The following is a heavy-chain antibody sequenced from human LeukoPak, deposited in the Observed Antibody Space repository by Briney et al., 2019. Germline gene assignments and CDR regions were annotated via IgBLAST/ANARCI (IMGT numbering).Heavy chain of an antibody. CDR2: ITGYNGNA. V-gene: IGHV1-18*01. CDR1: GYTFTSYA. D-gene: IGHD4-17*01. Sequence: GASVKVSCKASGYTFTSYAMSWVRQAPGQGLEWMGWITGYNGNANYAQKFQDRISMTTDTLTSTASMELRNLRSDDTAVYYCVKDGEYGDYDFDYWGQGTLVTVSS. J-gene: IGHJ4*02. CDR3: VKDGEYGDYDFDY.